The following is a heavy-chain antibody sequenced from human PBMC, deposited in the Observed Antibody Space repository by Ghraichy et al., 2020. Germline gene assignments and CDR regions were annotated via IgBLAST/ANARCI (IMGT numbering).Heavy chain of an antibody. CDR2: ISGSGGST. CDR1: GFTFSSYA. J-gene: IGHJ4*02. Sequence: GESLNISCAAYGFTFSSYAMSWVRQAPGKGLEWVSAISGSGGSTYYADSVKGRFTISRDNSKNTLYLQMNSLRAEDTAVYYCAKDLNGLETMVRGEYASDYFDYWGQGTLVTVSS. V-gene: IGHV3-23*01. D-gene: IGHD3-10*01. CDR3: AKDLNGLETMVRGEYASDYFDY.